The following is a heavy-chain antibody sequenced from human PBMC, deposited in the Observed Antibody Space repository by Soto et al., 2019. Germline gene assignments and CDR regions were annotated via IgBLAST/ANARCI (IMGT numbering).Heavy chain of an antibody. V-gene: IGHV4-59*08. CDR1: GGSISSYY. CDR2: IYYSGST. D-gene: IGHD2-2*01. J-gene: IGHJ4*02. CDR3: ARLGSSTSTPIDY. Sequence: SETLSLTCTVSGGSISSYYWSLIRQPPGKGLEWIGYIYYSGSTNYNPSLKSRVTISVDTSKNQFSLKLSSVTAADTAVYYCARLGSSTSTPIDYWGQGTLVTVSS.